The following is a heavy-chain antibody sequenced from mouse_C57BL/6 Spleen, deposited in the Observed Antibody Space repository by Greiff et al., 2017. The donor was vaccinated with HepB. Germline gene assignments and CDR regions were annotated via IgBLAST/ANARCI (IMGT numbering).Heavy chain of an antibody. Sequence: DVHLVESEGGLVQPGSSMKLSCTASGFTFSDYYMAWVRQVPEKGLEWVANINYDGSSTYYLDSLKSRFIISRDNAKNILYLQMSSLKSEDTATYYCARGGDYAPFAYWGQGTLVTVSA. CDR1: GFTFSDYY. CDR2: INYDGSST. J-gene: IGHJ3*01. V-gene: IGHV5-16*01. CDR3: ARGGDYAPFAY. D-gene: IGHD1-1*01.